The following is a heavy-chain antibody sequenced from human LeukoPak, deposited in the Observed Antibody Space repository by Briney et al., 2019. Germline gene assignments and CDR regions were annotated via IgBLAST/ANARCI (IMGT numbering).Heavy chain of an antibody. CDR2: INHSGST. D-gene: IGHD6-13*01. V-gene: IGHV4-38-2*02. CDR3: ARYSSSWYRYYYYYYMDV. Sequence: PSGTLSLTCTVSGYSISSGYYWSWIRQPPGKGLEWIGEINHSGSTNYNPSLKSRVTISVDTSKNQFSLKLSSVTAADTAVYYCARYSSSWYRYYYYYYMDVWGKGTTVTISS. CDR1: GYSISSGYY. J-gene: IGHJ6*03.